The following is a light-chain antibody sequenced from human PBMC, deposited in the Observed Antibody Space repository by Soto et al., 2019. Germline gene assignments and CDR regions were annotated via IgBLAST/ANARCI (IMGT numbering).Light chain of an antibody. Sequence: EIVLTQSPATLSLSPGERATLSCRASQSISDYLAWYQQKPGQAPRLLIYAASSRATGIPARFSGSGSGTDFTLTISSLEPEDFGVYYCQQRSNWPPVTFGGGTKVDIK. J-gene: IGKJ4*01. CDR3: QQRSNWPPVT. CDR1: QSISDY. CDR2: AAS. V-gene: IGKV3-11*01.